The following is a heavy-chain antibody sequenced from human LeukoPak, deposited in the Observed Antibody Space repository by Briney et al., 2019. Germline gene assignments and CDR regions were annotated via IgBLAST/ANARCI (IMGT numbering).Heavy chain of an antibody. CDR2: TSGSGGST. Sequence: PGGSLRLSCAASGFTFSSYGMSWVRQAPGKGLEWVSATSGSGGSTYYADSVKGRFTISRDNSKNTLYLQMNSLRAEDTAVYYCAKPRYFDWLLAYWGQGTLVTVSS. CDR3: AKPRYFDWLLAY. V-gene: IGHV3-23*01. J-gene: IGHJ4*02. D-gene: IGHD3-9*01. CDR1: GFTFSSYG.